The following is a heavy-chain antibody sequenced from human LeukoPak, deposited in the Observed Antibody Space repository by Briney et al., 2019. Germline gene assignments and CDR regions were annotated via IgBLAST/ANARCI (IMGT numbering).Heavy chain of an antibody. CDR2: IKQDESEK. V-gene: IGHV3-7*01. J-gene: IGHJ4*02. D-gene: IGHD2-21*01. Sequence: GGSLRLSCAASGFTFSSYFMGWVRQAPGKGLEWVANIKQDESEKYFVDSVKGRFTISRDNARNSLYLQMNSLRAEDTAVYYCARSLFFARRSPFDDWGQGTLVTVSS. CDR1: GFTFSSYF. CDR3: ARSLFFARRSPFDD.